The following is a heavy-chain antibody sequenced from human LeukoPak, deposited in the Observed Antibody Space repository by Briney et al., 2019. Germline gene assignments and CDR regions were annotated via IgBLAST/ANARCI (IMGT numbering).Heavy chain of an antibody. D-gene: IGHD2-2*01. CDR1: GGSISSYY. CDR2: IYTSGST. Sequence: PSETLSLTCTVSGGSISSYYWSWIRQPAGKGLEWIGRIYTSGSTNYNPPLKSRVTMSVDTSKNQFSLKLSSVTAADTAVYYCARERIVVVPAAYYYYMDVWGKGTTVTVSS. J-gene: IGHJ6*03. CDR3: ARERIVVVPAAYYYYMDV. V-gene: IGHV4-4*07.